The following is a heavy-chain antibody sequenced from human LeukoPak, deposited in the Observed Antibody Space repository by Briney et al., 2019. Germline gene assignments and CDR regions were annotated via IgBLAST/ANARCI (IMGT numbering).Heavy chain of an antibody. D-gene: IGHD6-19*01. CDR2: INHSGST. CDR3: ARVHIAVADSYYYGMDV. Sequence: SETLSLTCAVYGGSFSGYYWSWIRQPPGKVLEWIGEINHSGSTNYNPSLKSRVTISVDTSKNQFSLKLSSVTAADTAVYYCARVHIAVADSYYYGMDVWGQGTTVTVSS. V-gene: IGHV4-34*01. CDR1: GGSFSGYY. J-gene: IGHJ6*02.